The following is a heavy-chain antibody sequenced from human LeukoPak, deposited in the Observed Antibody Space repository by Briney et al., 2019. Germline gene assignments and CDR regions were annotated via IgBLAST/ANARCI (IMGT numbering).Heavy chain of an antibody. J-gene: IGHJ5*02. Sequence: GGSLRLSCAASGFTFSIYWMSWVRQAPGKGLEWVSNIKQDGSEKYYVDSVKGRFTISRDNAKNSLYLQMNSLRAEDTAVYYCARGDSSGWYGWFDPWGQRTLVTVSS. CDR1: GFTFSIYW. D-gene: IGHD6-19*01. CDR3: ARGDSSGWYGWFDP. V-gene: IGHV3-7*03. CDR2: IKQDGSEK.